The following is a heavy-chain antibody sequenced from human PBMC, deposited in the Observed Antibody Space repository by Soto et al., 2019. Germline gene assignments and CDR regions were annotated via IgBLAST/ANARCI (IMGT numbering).Heavy chain of an antibody. V-gene: IGHV1-8*02. CDR2: MNPNSGNT. CDR3: ARGGIVVVPAATKARYYYGMDV. CDR1: GYTFTSYD. J-gene: IGHJ6*02. Sequence: QVQLVQSGAEVKKPGASVKVSCKASGYTFTSYDINWVRQATGQGLEWMGWMNPNSGNTGYAQKFQGRVTMTRNTSISTAYMELRSLRSEDTAVYYCARGGIVVVPAATKARYYYGMDVWVQGTTVTVSS. D-gene: IGHD2-2*01.